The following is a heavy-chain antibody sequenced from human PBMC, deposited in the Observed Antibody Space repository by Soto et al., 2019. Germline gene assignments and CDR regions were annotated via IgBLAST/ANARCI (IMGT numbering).Heavy chain of an antibody. J-gene: IGHJ6*02. V-gene: IGHV1-18*01. CDR1: GYTFTSYG. CDR2: ISGYNGNT. CDR3: AREGQAPYYYYGMDV. Sequence: ASVKVSCKASGYTFTSYGFSWVRQAPGQGLEWMGWISGYNGNTKYAEKFQGRVTMTTDTSTSTAHMELRSLRSDDTAVYYCAREGQAPYYYYGMDVWGQGTAVTVS.